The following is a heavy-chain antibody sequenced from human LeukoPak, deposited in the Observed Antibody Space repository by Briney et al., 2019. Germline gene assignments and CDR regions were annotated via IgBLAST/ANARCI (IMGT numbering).Heavy chain of an antibody. V-gene: IGHV3-33*06. CDR3: AKDSGRTYYYGSGSYSDY. Sequence: GGSLRLSCAASGFTFSSYGMHWVRQAPGKGLEWVAVIWYDGSKTYYADSVKGRFTISRDNSKNTLYLQMSSLRADDTAVYYCAKDSGRTYYYGSGSYSDYWGQGTLVTVSS. CDR2: IWYDGSKT. J-gene: IGHJ4*02. CDR1: GFTFSSYG. D-gene: IGHD3-10*01.